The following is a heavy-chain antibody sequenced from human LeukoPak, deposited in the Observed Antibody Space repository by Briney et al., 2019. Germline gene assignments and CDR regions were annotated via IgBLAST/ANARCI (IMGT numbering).Heavy chain of an antibody. CDR3: ARHLAVVGTSYNWFDR. CDR1: AGSLSSNNYY. CDR2: HFYSGRT. V-gene: IGHV4-39*01. D-gene: IGHD6-19*01. J-gene: IGHJ5*02. Sequence: SQTLSLTCTVSAGSLSSNNYYWAWLRQPPGKGLEWIGSHFYSGRTYYNPSLKSRVTISLDTSKHQFFLRLNSVTAADTALYHRARHLAVVGTSYNWFDRWGQGTQVTVSS.